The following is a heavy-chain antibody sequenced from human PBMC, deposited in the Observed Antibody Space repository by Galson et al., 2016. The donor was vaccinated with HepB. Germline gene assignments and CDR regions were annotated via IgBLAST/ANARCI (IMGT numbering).Heavy chain of an antibody. Sequence: PALVKPTQTLTLTCTISGFSLNTHGVGVSWIRQPPGKALEWLALIYWDDDRRYNASLKSRLTITKDTSKDQVVLTMTNMDPADTATYYGADRPRGGSGYAYWGPRILVIVSS. D-gene: IGHD5-18*01. CDR3: ADRPRGGSGYAY. J-gene: IGHJ4*02. V-gene: IGHV2-5*02. CDR1: GFSLNTHGVG. CDR2: IYWDDDR.